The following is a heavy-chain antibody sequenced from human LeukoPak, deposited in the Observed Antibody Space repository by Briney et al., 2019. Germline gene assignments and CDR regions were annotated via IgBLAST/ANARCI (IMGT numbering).Heavy chain of an antibody. CDR2: ISSSSKTI. Sequence: GGSLRLSCAASGFTFSSYSMNWVRQAPGKGLEWVSYISSSSKTIYYADSVKGRFTISRDNAKNSLYLQMNSLRAEDAAVYYCASWAGSRNGYNFLGPFDYWGQGTLVTVSS. CDR3: ASWAGSRNGYNFLGPFDY. V-gene: IGHV3-48*01. D-gene: IGHD5-24*01. J-gene: IGHJ4*02. CDR1: GFTFSSYS.